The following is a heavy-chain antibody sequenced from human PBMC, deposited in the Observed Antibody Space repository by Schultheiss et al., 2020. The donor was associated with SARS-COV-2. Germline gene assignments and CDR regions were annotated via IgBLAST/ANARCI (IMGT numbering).Heavy chain of an antibody. CDR2: INHSGRT. J-gene: IGHJ5*02. CDR3: ARAPYYDFWSGYYTREDWFDP. D-gene: IGHD3-3*01. CDR1: NGPFSGYY. Sequence: SETLSLTCGVYNGPFSGYYWSWLRQPPGKGLEWIGEINHSGRTKYNPSLESRVTISVDTSKNQFSLKLSSVTAADTAVYYCARAPYYDFWSGYYTREDWFDPWGQGTLVTVSS. V-gene: IGHV4-34*01.